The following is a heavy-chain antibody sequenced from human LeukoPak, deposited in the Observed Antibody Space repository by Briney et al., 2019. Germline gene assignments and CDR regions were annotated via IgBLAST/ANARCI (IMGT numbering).Heavy chain of an antibody. J-gene: IGHJ4*02. CDR2: ISGSGSST. Sequence: GGSLRLSCAASGFTFSSYAMSWVRQAPGKGLEWVSAISGSGSSTYYADSVKGRFTISRDNSKNTLYLQMNSLRAEDTAVYYCAKAGGLRVYSGWSQSGYWGQGTLVTVSS. CDR1: GFTFSSYA. V-gene: IGHV3-23*01. CDR3: AKAGGLRVYSGWSQSGY. D-gene: IGHD6-19*01.